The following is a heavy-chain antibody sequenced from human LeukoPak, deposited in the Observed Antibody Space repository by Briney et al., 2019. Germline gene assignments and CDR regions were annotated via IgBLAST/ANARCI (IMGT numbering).Heavy chain of an antibody. D-gene: IGHD2-8*01. J-gene: IGHJ3*02. CDR2: IYYSGST. Sequence: SETLSLTCTVSGGSISSYYWSWIRQPPGKGLEWIGYIYYSGSTNYNPSLKSRVTISVDTSKNQFSLKLSSVTAADTAVYYCARVHCTNGVCYAFDIWGQGTMVTVSP. CDR1: GGSISSYY. CDR3: ARVHCTNGVCYAFDI. V-gene: IGHV4-59*01.